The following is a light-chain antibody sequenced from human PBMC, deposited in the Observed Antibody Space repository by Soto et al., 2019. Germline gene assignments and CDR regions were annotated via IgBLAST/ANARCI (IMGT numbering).Light chain of an antibody. Sequence: QSALTQPASLSGSPGQSITISCTGTSSEVGGYNYVSWYQQHPGKAPKLIIYDVSDRPSGVSNRFSGSKSGNTASLTISGLQAEDEADYFCSSYTSSSTPYVFGTGTKSPS. CDR3: SSYTSSSTPYV. J-gene: IGLJ1*01. CDR1: SSEVGGYNY. CDR2: DVS. V-gene: IGLV2-14*01.